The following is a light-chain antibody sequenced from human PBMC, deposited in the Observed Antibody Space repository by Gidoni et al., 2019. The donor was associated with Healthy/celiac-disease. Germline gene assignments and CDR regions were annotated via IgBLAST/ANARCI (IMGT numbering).Light chain of an antibody. CDR1: SSNIGSNT. J-gene: IGLJ3*02. CDR3: AAWDDSLNGLWV. CDR2: SNN. V-gene: IGLV1-44*01. Sequence: GQRVTISCSGSSSNIGSNTVNWYQQLPGTAPKLLIYSNNQRPSGVPDRFSGSKSGTSASLVISGLQSEDEADYYCAAWDDSLNGLWVFGGGTKLTVL.